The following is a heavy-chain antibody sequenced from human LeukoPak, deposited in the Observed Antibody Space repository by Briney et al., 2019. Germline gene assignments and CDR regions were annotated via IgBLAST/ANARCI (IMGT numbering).Heavy chain of an antibody. CDR2: INQAGSEI. CDR1: GFTFSTYW. Sequence: GGSLRLSCAASGFTFSTYWMTWVRQAPGKGLEWVANINQAGSEIYSVDSVKGRFTISRDNAKNSLYLQMNSLRAEDTAVYFCTRVRRPYSSSPYSIDYWGQGTLVTVSS. V-gene: IGHV3-7*01. D-gene: IGHD6-6*01. CDR3: TRVRRPYSSSPYSIDY. J-gene: IGHJ4*02.